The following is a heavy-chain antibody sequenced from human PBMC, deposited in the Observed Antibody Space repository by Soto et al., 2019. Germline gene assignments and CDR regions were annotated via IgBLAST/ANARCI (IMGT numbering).Heavy chain of an antibody. Sequence: GGSLRLSCAASGFTLSWYWMSWVRQAPGKGPEWVASIKQDGGSKYYVDSVKGRFTISRDNSKNTLYLQMNSLRAEDTAVYYCAKVGTGTTFIGRWGQGTLVTVSS. D-gene: IGHD1-1*01. V-gene: IGHV3-7*03. CDR3: AKVGTGTTFIGR. CDR2: IKQDGGSK. CDR1: GFTLSWYW. J-gene: IGHJ4*02.